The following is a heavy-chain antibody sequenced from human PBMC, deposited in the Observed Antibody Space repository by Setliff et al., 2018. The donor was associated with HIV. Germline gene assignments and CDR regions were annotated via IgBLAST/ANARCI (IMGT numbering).Heavy chain of an antibody. D-gene: IGHD3-16*02. J-gene: IGHJ4*02. V-gene: IGHV3-64*01. CDR3: ARGPGYFDYVWGTYHTLDYFES. CDR2: IKSDGGST. Sequence: PGGSLRLSCAASGITFSRYAMHWVRQAPGKGLEYVSGIKSDGGSTYYANSVKGRFTISRDNSKNTLYLQMGSLRPEAMAVYHCARGPGYFDYVWGTYHTLDYFESWGQGTLVTVSS. CDR1: GITFSRYA.